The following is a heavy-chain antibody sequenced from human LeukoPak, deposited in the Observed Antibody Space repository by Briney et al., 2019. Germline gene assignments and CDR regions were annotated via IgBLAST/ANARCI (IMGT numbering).Heavy chain of an antibody. V-gene: IGHV4-59*01. D-gene: IGHD3-10*01. CDR2: IYDSGST. CDR1: GGSISSYY. CDR3: ARLAYGSGSYYGDNWFDP. J-gene: IGHJ5*02. Sequence: SETLSLTCTVSGGSISSYYWSWIRQPPGKGLEWIGYIYDSGSTNYNPSLKGRVTISVDTSKNQFSLKLSSVTAADTAVYYCARLAYGSGSYYGDNWFDPWGQGTLVTVSS.